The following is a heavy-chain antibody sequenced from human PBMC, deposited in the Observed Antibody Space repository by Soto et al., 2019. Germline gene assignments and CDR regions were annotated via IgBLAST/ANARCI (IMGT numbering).Heavy chain of an antibody. CDR3: AKDRRDDSSGYYPSDY. CDR1: GFTFSSYG. V-gene: IGHV3-30*18. J-gene: IGHJ4*02. Sequence: GGSLRLSCAASGFTFSSYGMHWVRQAPGKGLEWVAVISYDGSNKYYADSVKGRFTISRDNSRNTLYLQMNSLRAEDTAVYYCAKDRRDDSSGYYPSDYWGQGTLLTVSS. D-gene: IGHD3-22*01. CDR2: ISYDGSNK.